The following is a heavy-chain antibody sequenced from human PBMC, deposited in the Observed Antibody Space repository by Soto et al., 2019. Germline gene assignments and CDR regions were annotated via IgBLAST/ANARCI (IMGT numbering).Heavy chain of an antibody. D-gene: IGHD3-10*01. Sequence: EVQLVESGGGLIQPGGSLKLSCAASGFTVGNNYMSWVRQAPGKGLEWVSLIYSTGTTKYADSVKGRLTVSRDNAKNTRYIQMNNLRDEDTAVYYCAKDGRGSWSHYNRFGYWGQGTLVTV. V-gene: IGHV3-53*01. CDR3: AKDGRGSWSHYNRFGY. CDR1: GFTVGNNY. CDR2: IYSTGTT. J-gene: IGHJ4*02.